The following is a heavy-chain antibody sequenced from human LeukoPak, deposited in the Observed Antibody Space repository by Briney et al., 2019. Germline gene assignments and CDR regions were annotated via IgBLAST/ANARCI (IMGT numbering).Heavy chain of an antibody. V-gene: IGHV1-18*01. CDR1: GYTFTSYG. Sequence: ASVKVSCRASGYTFTSYGISWVRQAPGQGLEWMGWISAYNGNTNYAQKLQGRVTMTTDTSTSTAYMELRSLRSDDTAVYYCARALRRVGSMDVWGKGTTVTVSS. CDR3: ARALRRVGSMDV. J-gene: IGHJ6*04. CDR2: ISAYNGNT. D-gene: IGHD3-16*01.